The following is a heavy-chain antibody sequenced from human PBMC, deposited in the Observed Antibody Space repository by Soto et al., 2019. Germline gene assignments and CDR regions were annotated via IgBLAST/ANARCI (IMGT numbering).Heavy chain of an antibody. CDR1: GFTLSDYY. D-gene: IGHD6-19*01. V-gene: IGHV3-11*01. J-gene: IGHJ4*02. CDR2: ISSSGRSI. Sequence: PGGSLRLSCAASGFTLSDYYMIWIRQAPGKGLEWVSYISSSGRSIYYADSVKGRFTISRDNAKNSLYLQMNSLRAEDTAVYHCVRRGSSGWYESYFDYWGQGTLVTVSS. CDR3: VRRGSSGWYESYFDY.